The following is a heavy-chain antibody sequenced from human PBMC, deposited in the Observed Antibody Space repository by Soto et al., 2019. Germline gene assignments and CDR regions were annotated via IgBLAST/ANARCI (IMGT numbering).Heavy chain of an antibody. Sequence: GSLRLSCAASGFTFSSYAMSWVRQAPGKGLEWVSAISGSGGSTYYADSVKGRLTISRDNSKNTLYLQMNSLRAEDTAVYYCATLPRYSGSSAVHYYYYGMDVWGQGTTVTVS. D-gene: IGHD1-26*01. CDR1: GFTFSSYA. CDR3: ATLPRYSGSSAVHYYYYGMDV. V-gene: IGHV3-23*01. CDR2: ISGSGGST. J-gene: IGHJ6*02.